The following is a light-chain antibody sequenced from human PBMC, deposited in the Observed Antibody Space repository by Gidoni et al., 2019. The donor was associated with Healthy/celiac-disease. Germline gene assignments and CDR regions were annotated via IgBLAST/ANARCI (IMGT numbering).Light chain of an antibody. J-gene: IGKJ3*01. CDR3: QQRSNWPSTT. CDR2: DAS. Sequence: IVLTQSPATLSLSPGERATLSCRASQSVSSYLAWYQQKPGQAPRLLIYDASNRATGIPARFSGSGSGTDFTLTISSLEPEDFAVYYCQQRSNWPSTTFGPGTKVDIK. CDR1: QSVSSY. V-gene: IGKV3-11*01.